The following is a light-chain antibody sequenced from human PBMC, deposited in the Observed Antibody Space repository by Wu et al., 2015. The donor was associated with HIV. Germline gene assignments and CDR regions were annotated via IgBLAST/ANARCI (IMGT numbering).Light chain of an antibody. V-gene: IGKV1-39*01. CDR1: QSISNS. CDR2: GAY. J-gene: IGKJ1*01. Sequence: DIQMTQSPSSLSASVGDRVTITCRASQSISNSLNWYQQQPGKAPKFLIYGAYSLQGGVPSRFSGSGSGTDFTLTISNLQPEDFATYHCQQSYSSPPTFGQGTRVEIK. CDR3: QQSYSSPPT.